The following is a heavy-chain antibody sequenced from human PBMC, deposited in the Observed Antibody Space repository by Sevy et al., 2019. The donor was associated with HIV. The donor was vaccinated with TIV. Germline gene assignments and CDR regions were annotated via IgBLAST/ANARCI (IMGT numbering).Heavy chain of an antibody. CDR1: GYIFSTYV. Sequence: ASVKVSCKASGYIFSTYVINWVRQAPGQGLEWMGWIQTSTGNPSYAQGFTGRFVFSVDTSVSTAYLQINSLKAEDSAVYYCARDPPPAEAGLGILTDAFDIWGQGTKVTVSS. J-gene: IGHJ3*02. CDR2: IQTSTGNP. D-gene: IGHD6-19*01. V-gene: IGHV7-4-1*02. CDR3: ARDPPPAEAGLGILTDAFDI.